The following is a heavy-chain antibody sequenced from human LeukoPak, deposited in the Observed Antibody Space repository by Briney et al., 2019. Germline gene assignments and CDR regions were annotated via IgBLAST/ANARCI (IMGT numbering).Heavy chain of an antibody. V-gene: IGHV4-4*02. J-gene: IGHJ2*01. CDR3: ARDGVDAAIASYWYFDL. Sequence: PSGTPSLTCAVSGGSISSSNWWSCVRQPPGKGLEWIGEIYHSGSTNYNPSLKSRVTISVDKSKNQFSLKLSSVTAADTAVYYCARDGVDAAIASYWYFDLWGRATVDTVPS. D-gene: IGHD5-18*01. CDR2: IYHSGST. CDR1: GGSISSSNW.